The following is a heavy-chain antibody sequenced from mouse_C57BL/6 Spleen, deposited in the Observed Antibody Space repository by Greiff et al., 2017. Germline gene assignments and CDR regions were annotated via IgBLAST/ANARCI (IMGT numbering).Heavy chain of an antibody. CDR2: ISGGGGNT. CDR1: GFTFSSYT. V-gene: IGHV5-9*01. D-gene: IGHD4-1*01. CDR3: ARQDWERDYAMDY. J-gene: IGHJ4*01. Sequence: EVQLVESGGGLVKPGGSLKLSCAASGFTFSSYTMSWVRQTPEKRLEWVATISGGGGNTYYPDSVKGRFTISRDNAKNTLYLQMSSLRSEDTALYYCARQDWERDYAMDYWGQGTSVTVSS.